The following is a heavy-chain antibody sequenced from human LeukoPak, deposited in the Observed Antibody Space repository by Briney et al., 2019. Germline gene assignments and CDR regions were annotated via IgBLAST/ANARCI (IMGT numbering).Heavy chain of an antibody. V-gene: IGHV3-23*01. CDR2: ISGSGGST. CDR1: GFTFDDYA. D-gene: IGHD2-21*02. CDR3: AKDRGSYCGGDCYSSPIDY. Sequence: GGSLRLSCAASGFTFDDYAMHWVRQAPGKGLEWVSAISGSGGSTYYADSVKGRFTISRDNSKNTLYLQMNSLRAEDTAVYYCAKDRGSYCGGDCYSSPIDYWGQGTLVTVSS. J-gene: IGHJ4*02.